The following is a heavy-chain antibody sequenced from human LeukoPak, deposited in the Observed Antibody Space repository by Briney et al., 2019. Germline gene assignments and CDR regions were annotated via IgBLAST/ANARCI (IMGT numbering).Heavy chain of an antibody. Sequence: GGSLRLSCAASGFTFSSYWMSWVRQAPGKGLERVANIKQDGSEKYYVDSVKGRFTISRDNAKNSLYLQMNSLRAEDTAVYYCARDRPIYSNHNWFDPWGQGTLVTVSS. CDR2: IKQDGSEK. CDR3: ARDRPIYSNHNWFDP. J-gene: IGHJ5*02. D-gene: IGHD4-11*01. CDR1: GFTFSSYW. V-gene: IGHV3-7*01.